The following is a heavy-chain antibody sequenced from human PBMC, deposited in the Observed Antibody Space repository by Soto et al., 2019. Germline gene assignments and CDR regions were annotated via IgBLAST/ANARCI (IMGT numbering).Heavy chain of an antibody. CDR2: IYPGDSDT. CDR3: ARLFNPGSAAGLDY. CDR1: GYSFTEYW. Sequence: GESLKISCKASGYSFTEYWIGWVRQMPGKGLEWMGIIYPGDSDTRYSPSFQGQVTISADKSIRTAYLQWSSLKASDTAIYYCARLFNPGSAAGLDYWGQGTLVTVSS. J-gene: IGHJ4*02. D-gene: IGHD6-13*01. V-gene: IGHV5-51*01.